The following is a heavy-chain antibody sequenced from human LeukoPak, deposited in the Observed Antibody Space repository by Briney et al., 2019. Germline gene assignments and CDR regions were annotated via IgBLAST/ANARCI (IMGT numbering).Heavy chain of an antibody. V-gene: IGHV3-48*03. CDR3: ASTYYYGSGTNYYYYMDV. Sequence: GGSLRLSCVASGFTFSRFELNWVRQAPGKGLEWVSHISTGTYIAYADSVKGRFTISRDNARNSLYLEMSSLRAEDTAVYYCASTYYYGSGTNYYYYMDVWGKGTTVTISS. D-gene: IGHD3-10*01. J-gene: IGHJ6*03. CDR1: GFTFSRFE. CDR2: ISTGTYI.